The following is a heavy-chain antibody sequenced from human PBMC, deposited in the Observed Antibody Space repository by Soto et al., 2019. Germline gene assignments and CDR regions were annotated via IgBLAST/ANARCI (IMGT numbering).Heavy chain of an antibody. J-gene: IGHJ5*02. V-gene: IGHV4-31*03. CDR1: GGSISSGGFY. Sequence: QVQLQESGPGLVKPSQTLSLTCTVSGGSISSGGFYWNWLRRQLGKGLEWIGYISYSGSTYYNLSLRSRLTLSVDTSRNQFSLRLNSVTAADTALYYCARGADNSYNWFDPWGQGTLVTVSS. D-gene: IGHD3-9*01. CDR3: ARGADNSYNWFDP. CDR2: ISYSGST.